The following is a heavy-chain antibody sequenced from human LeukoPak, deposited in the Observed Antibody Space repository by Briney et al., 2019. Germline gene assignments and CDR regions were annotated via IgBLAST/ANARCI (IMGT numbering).Heavy chain of an antibody. CDR3: AGYSSYYGHFDY. J-gene: IGHJ4*02. Sequence: PSETLSLTCTVSGGSFSSYYWTWIRQPAGKGLEWIGRIYTSGSTNYNPSLKSRITISVDKSKNQFSLRLNSVTAADTAVYCCAGYSSYYGHFDYWGQGTLVTVSS. CDR1: GGSFSSYY. CDR2: IYTSGST. D-gene: IGHD6-19*01. V-gene: IGHV4-4*07.